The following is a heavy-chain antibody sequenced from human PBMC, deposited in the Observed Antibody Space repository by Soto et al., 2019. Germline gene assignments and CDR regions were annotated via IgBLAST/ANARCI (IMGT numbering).Heavy chain of an antibody. J-gene: IGHJ1*01. D-gene: IGHD1-20*01. CDR2: IIPLLGIT. Sequence: QAQLMQSGAEVKKPGSSVKVSCKASGGTFSGYAINWVRQAPGQGLEWMGGIIPLLGITDYGQKFQGRITIAAEDSTGTAYMDLRGLRSEDTAVYYCARDPRSITGTTSSEDFQHWGQGTLVSVSS. V-gene: IGHV1-69*01. CDR3: ARDPRSITGTTSSEDFQH. CDR1: GGTFSGYA.